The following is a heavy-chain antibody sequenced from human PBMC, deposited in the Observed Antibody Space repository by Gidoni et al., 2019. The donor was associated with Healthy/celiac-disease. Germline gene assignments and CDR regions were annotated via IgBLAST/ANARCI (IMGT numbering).Heavy chain of an antibody. CDR3: ANGVAATPTPDYYYYGMDV. V-gene: IGHV3-23*01. Sequence: EVQLLESGGGLVQPGGSLRLSCAASGFTFSSYAMSWVRQAPGKGLEWVSAISGSGGSKYYADSVKGRFTISRDNSKNTLYLQMNSLRAEDTAVYYCANGVAATPTPDYYYYGMDVWGQGTTVTVS. D-gene: IGHD3-10*01. CDR1: GFTFSSYA. J-gene: IGHJ6*02. CDR2: ISGSGGSK.